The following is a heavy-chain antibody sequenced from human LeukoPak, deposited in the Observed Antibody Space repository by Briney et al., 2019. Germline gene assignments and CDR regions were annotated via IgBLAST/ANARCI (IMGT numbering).Heavy chain of an antibody. CDR3: ARGGQLWPKVHIWYFDY. J-gene: IGHJ4*02. CDR1: GYTFTCYY. Sequence: GASVKVSCKASGYTFTCYYMHWVRQAPGQGLEWMGWINPKSGGTNYAQKFQGRVTMTRDTSISTAYMELSRLRSEDTAVYYCARGGQLWPKVHIWYFDYWGQGTLVTVSS. D-gene: IGHD5-18*01. V-gene: IGHV1-2*02. CDR2: INPKSGGT.